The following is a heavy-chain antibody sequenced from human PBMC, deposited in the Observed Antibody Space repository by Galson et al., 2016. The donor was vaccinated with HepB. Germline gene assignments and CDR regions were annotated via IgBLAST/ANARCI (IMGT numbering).Heavy chain of an antibody. J-gene: IGHJ6*02. Sequence: ASGFTFSNYWMHWVRQAPGKGLVWVSRINSDGSSTSYADSVKGRFTISRDSAKNTLYLQMNSLRAEDTAVYYCARDRYCSGGSCYPWEAYYYYGMDVWGQGTTVTVSS. V-gene: IGHV3-74*01. D-gene: IGHD2-15*01. CDR1: GFTFSNYW. CDR3: ARDRYCSGGSCYPWEAYYYYGMDV. CDR2: INSDGSST.